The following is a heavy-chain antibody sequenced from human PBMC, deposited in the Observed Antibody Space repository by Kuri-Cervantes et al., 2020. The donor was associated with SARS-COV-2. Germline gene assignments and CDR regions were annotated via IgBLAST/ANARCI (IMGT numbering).Heavy chain of an antibody. CDR2: IYHSGST. Sequence: SQTLSLICAVSGYSISSGYYWGWIRQPPGKGLEWIGSIYHSGSTYYNPSLKSRVTISVDTSKNQFSLKLSSVTAADTAVYYCARNSGYSSGWFYYYYYMDVWGKGTTVTVSS. D-gene: IGHD6-19*01. CDR3: ARNSGYSSGWFYYYYYMDV. CDR1: GYSISSGYY. J-gene: IGHJ6*03. V-gene: IGHV4-38-2*01.